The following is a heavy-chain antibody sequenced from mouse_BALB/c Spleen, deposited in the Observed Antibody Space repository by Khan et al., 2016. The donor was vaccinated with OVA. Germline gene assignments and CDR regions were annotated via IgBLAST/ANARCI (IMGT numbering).Heavy chain of an antibody. CDR2: ISSGGNT. CDR1: GFTFNNYG. CDR3: ARDYCFVY. Sequence: EVQGVESGGGLVKPGGSLKVSCAASGFTFNNYGMSWVRQTPEKRMEWVASISSGGNTYYPDSVKGRFTISRDNVRNILYLQMSSLRSEDTAIYYCARDYCFVYWGQGTLVTVSA. V-gene: IGHV5-6-5*01. J-gene: IGHJ3*01.